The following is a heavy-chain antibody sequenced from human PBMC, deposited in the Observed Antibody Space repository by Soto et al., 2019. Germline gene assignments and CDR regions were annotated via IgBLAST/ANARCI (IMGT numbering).Heavy chain of an antibody. CDR2: INAGNGNT. CDR3: ARVGAAAGTFDH. CDR1: GYTFTSYA. Sequence: QVQLVQSGAEVKKPGASVKVSCKASGYTFTSYAMHWVRQAPGQRLEWMGWINAGNGNTKYSQKFQGRVTITRDTSASTAYMELSSLRSEDTAVYYCARVGAAAGTFDHWGQGTLVTVSS. D-gene: IGHD6-13*01. J-gene: IGHJ5*02. V-gene: IGHV1-3*01.